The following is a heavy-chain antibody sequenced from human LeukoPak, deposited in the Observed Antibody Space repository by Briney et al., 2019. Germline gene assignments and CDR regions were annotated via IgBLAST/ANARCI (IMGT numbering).Heavy chain of an antibody. J-gene: IGHJ3*02. D-gene: IGHD6-19*01. CDR3: ARGAVAVRNAFDI. CDR2: TYYSSKWYN. Sequence: ASETLSLTCTVSGGSISSYYWSWIRQSPSRGLEWLGRTYYSSKWYNDYAVSVKSRITINPDTSKNQFTLQLNSVTPEDTAVYYCARGAVAVRNAFDIWGQGTRVTVSS. CDR1: GGSISSYY. V-gene: IGHV6-1*01.